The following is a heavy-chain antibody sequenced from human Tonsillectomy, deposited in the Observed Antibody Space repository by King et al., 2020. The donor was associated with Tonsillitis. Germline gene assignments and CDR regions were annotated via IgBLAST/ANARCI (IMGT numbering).Heavy chain of an antibody. D-gene: IGHD6-13*01. CDR2: ISRSSGTI. J-gene: IGHJ3*02. CDR1: GFTFSSYS. V-gene: IGHV3-48*02. CDR3: ARDWYSSSWYDAFDI. Sequence: VQLVVSGRELVQPGGSLRLSCAASGFTFSSYSMNWVRQAPGKGLEWISYISRSSGTILYADSVKGRFTISRDNAKNSLYLQMNSLRDEDTAVYYCARDWYSSSWYDAFDIWGQGTMVTVSS.